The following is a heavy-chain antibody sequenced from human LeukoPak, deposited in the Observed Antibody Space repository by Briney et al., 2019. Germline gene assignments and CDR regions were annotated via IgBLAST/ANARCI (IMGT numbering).Heavy chain of an antibody. CDR2: IYYSGST. CDR3: ARGLEMATNFDY. CDR1: GGSISSYY. D-gene: IGHD5-24*01. J-gene: IGHJ4*02. V-gene: IGHV4-59*01. Sequence: PSQTLSLTCTVSGGSISSYYWSWIRQPPGKGLEWIGYIYYSGSTNYNPSLKSRVTISVDTSKNQFSLKLSSVTAADTAVYYCARGLEMATNFDYWGQGTLVTVSS.